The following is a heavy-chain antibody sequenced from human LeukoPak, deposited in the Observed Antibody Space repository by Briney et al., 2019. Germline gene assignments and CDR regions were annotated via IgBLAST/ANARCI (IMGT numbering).Heavy chain of an antibody. CDR3: ATGRSCTTCYLPDY. J-gene: IGHJ4*02. Sequence: PGGSLRFSCAASGFTFSKHWMTWVRQAPGKGLEWVANINQDGGEKYYVDSVKGRFTISRDNAKNSLYLQMNSLRAEDTAVYHCATGRSCTTCYLPDYWGQGTLVTVSS. CDR2: INQDGGEK. V-gene: IGHV3-7*01. CDR1: GFTFSKHW. D-gene: IGHD2-2*01.